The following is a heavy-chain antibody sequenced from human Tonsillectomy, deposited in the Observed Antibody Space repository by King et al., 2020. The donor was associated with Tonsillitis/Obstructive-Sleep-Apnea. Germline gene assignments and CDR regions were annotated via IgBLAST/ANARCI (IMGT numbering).Heavy chain of an antibody. CDR3: AREDIVVVPAASLVSDAFDI. V-gene: IGHV4-34*01. J-gene: IGHJ3*02. Sequence: VQLQQWGAGLLKPSETLSLTCAVYGGSFSSYYWSWIRQPPGKGLEWIGEINHSGSTNYNPSLKSRVTISVDTSKNQFFLKLSSVTAADTAVYYCAREDIVVVPAASLVSDAFDIWGQGTMVTVSS. CDR2: INHSGST. CDR1: GGSFSSYY. D-gene: IGHD2-2*01.